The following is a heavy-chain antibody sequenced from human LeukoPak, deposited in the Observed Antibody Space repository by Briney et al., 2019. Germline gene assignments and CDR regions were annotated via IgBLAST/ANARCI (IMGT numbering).Heavy chain of an antibody. Sequence: GGSLRLSCAASGFTFSSYGMHWVRQAPGKGLEWVAFIRYDGSNKYYADSVKGRFTISRDNSKNTLYLQMNSLRAEDTAVYYCASFTIFGVVISYWGQGTLVTVSS. V-gene: IGHV3-30*02. CDR2: IRYDGSNK. J-gene: IGHJ4*02. D-gene: IGHD3-3*01. CDR1: GFTFSSYG. CDR3: ASFTIFGVVISY.